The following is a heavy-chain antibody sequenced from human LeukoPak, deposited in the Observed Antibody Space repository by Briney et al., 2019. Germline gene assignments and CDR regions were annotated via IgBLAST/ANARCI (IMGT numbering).Heavy chain of an antibody. Sequence: PSETLSLTCTVSGGSISSYYWSWIRQPPGKGLEWIGSIYHSGSTYYNPSLKSRVTISVDTSKNQFSLKLSSVTAADTAVYYCARDELLWFGDGVWGQGTLVTVSS. J-gene: IGHJ4*02. CDR3: ARDELLWFGDGV. CDR2: IYHSGST. CDR1: GGSISSYY. D-gene: IGHD3-10*01. V-gene: IGHV4-38-2*02.